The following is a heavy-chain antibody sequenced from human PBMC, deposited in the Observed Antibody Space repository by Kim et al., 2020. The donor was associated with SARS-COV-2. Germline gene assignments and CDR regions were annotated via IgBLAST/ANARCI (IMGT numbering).Heavy chain of an antibody. Sequence: GGSLRLSCAASGFTFSLFAMSWVRQAPGKGLEWVSLISGSGGSTYYADSVQGRFTISSDNSRNTLHLQMNGLRAEDTAVYYCAKHRIDYYGSGSYFGAF. CDR1: GFTFSLFA. CDR3: AKHRIDYYGSGSYFGAF. J-gene: IGHJ3*01. V-gene: IGHV3-23*01. CDR2: ISGSGGST. D-gene: IGHD3-10*01.